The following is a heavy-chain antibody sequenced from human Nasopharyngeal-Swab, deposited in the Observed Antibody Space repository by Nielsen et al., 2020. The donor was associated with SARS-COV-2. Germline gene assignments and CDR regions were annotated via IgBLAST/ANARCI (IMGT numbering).Heavy chain of an antibody. Sequence: SVKVSCKVSGYTLTDLSMHWVRQAPGKGLEWMGGFDPEDGETIYAQKFQGRVTMTEDTSTDTAYMELSSLRSEDTAVYYCATDLAAAGKYYYYYYGMDVWGQGTTVTVSS. V-gene: IGHV1-24*01. CDR3: ATDLAAAGKYYYYYYGMDV. CDR2: FDPEDGET. CDR1: GYTLTDLS. D-gene: IGHD6-13*01. J-gene: IGHJ6*02.